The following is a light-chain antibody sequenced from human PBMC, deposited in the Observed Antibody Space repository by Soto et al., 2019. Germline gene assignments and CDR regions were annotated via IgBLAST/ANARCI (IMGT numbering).Light chain of an antibody. CDR1: ESVASNY. CDR2: GAS. Sequence: EIVLTQSPVTLSLSPGERATLSCRASESVASNYLAWYQHKPGQAPRLLFFGASNRATAIPDRFSGSGSGTDFTLTISRVEPEDFAVYYCHQYGRSPWTLGQGTKVDIK. V-gene: IGKV3-20*01. J-gene: IGKJ1*01. CDR3: HQYGRSPWT.